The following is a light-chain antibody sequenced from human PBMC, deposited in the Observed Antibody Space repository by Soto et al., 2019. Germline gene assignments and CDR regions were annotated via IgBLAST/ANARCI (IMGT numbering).Light chain of an antibody. V-gene: IGKV3-15*01. Sequence: EIVMTQSPVALSVSPGESAALSCRASQSVGRNFAWYQQRPGQAPRVLIYGTSTRATGVPARFSGSGSGTDFTLTIRSLQSEDFAVYHCQQYHKRPYTFGQGTRLEIK. CDR2: GTS. CDR1: QSVGRN. J-gene: IGKJ2*01. CDR3: QQYHKRPYT.